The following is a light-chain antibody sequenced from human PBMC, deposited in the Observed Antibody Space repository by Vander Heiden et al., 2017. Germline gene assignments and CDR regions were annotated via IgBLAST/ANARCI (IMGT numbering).Light chain of an antibody. CDR2: GKN. V-gene: IGLV3-19*01. CDR1: SLRSYY. Sequence: LGQTVRITCQGDSLRSYYASWYQQKPGQAPVLVIYGKNNRPSGIPDRFSGSSSGNTASLTITGAQAEDEADYYCNSRDSSGNHLVFGGGTKLTVL. J-gene: IGLJ3*02. CDR3: NSRDSSGNHLV.